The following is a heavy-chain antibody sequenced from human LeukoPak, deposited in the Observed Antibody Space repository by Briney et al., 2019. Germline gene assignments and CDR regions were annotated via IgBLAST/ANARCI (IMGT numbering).Heavy chain of an antibody. V-gene: IGHV3-74*01. CDR2: INTDGSST. J-gene: IGHJ4*02. D-gene: IGHD3-22*01. CDR3: ANPDYDSSTYVGDY. CDR1: GFIFSSYW. Sequence: GGSLRLSCAASGFIFSSYWMHWGRHAPGKGLAWVSRINTDGSSTSYADSVKGRFTISRDNAKNTLYLQMNSLRAEDTAVYYCANPDYDSSTYVGDYWGQGTLVTVSS.